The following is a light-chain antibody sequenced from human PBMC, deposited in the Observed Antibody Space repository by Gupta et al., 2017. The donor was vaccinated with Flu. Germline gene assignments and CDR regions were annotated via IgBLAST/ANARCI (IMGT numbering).Light chain of an antibody. J-gene: IGKJ4*01. CDR2: AAS. V-gene: IGKV3-11*01. CDR1: QSVSSY. Sequence: EILLTQSPATLSLSPGERATLSCRASQSVSSYLAWQQQTPAHAPRLLIYAASSRATGPPARFSGSSYRKFSPLTSSLRDQEDSAVYYCQGGTYSPQPTFGGGTKVEIK. CDR3: QGGTYSPQPT.